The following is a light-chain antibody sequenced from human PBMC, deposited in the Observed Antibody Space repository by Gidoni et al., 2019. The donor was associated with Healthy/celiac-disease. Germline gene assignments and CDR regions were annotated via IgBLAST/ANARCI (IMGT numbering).Light chain of an antibody. V-gene: IGKV4-1*01. CDR2: WAS. CDR1: QRVLYSSNNKNY. J-gene: IGKJ2*01. CDR3: QQYYSTPQT. Sequence: DIVMTQSPDSLAVSLGERATINCKSSQRVLYSSNNKNYLAWYQQKPGQPPKLLIYWASTRESGVPDRFSGSGSGTDFTLTISSLQAEDVAVYYCQQYYSTPQTFXXXTKLEIK.